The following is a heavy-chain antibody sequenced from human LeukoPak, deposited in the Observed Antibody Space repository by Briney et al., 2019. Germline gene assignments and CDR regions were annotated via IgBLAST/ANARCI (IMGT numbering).Heavy chain of an antibody. J-gene: IGHJ4*02. D-gene: IGHD6-6*01. CDR1: GYTFTSYY. CDR2: INPNSGGT. V-gene: IGHV1-2*02. CDR3: ARAISPYSSSGY. Sequence: ASVKVSCKASGYTFTSYYIHWVRQAPGQGFEWMGWINPNSGGTNYAQKFQGRVTMTRDTSINTAYMELSNLRSDDTAVYYCARAISPYSSSGYWGQGTLVTVSS.